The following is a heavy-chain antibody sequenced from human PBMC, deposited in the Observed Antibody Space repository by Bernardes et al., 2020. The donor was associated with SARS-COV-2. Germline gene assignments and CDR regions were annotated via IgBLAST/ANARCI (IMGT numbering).Heavy chain of an antibody. CDR2: ISGSGGST. J-gene: IGHJ4*02. Sequence: GGSLRLSCAASGSTFSSYAMSWVRQAPGKGLEWVSAISGSGGSTYYADSVKGRFTISRDNSKNTMYLQMNNLRAEDTAVYYCAKVLRAHGSGSYYFDYWGQGTLVTVSS. V-gene: IGHV3-23*01. D-gene: IGHD3-3*01. CDR1: GSTFSSYA. CDR3: AKVLRAHGSGSYYFDY.